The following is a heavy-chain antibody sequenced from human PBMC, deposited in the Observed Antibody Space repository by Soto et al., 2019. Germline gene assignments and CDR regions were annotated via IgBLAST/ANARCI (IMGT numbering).Heavy chain of an antibody. J-gene: IGHJ6*03. V-gene: IGHV1-18*01. CDR1: GYTFTSYG. CDR3: ARCVGELLPEDYYMDV. D-gene: IGHD3-10*01. CDR2: ISAYNGNT. Sequence: ASVKVSCKASGYTFTSYGISWVRQAPGQGLEWMGWISAYNGNTNYAQKLQGRVTMTTDISTSTAYMELRSLRSDDTAVYYCARCVGELLPEDYYMDVWGKGTTVTVSS.